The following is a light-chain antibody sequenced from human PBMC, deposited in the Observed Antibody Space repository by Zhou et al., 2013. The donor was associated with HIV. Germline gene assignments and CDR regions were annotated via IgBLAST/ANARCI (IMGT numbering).Light chain of an antibody. Sequence: DIQMTQSPSTLSASVGDRVTITCRASQSISSWLAWYQQKPGKAPNLLIYKASSLESGVPSRFSGSGSGTEFTLTISSLQPDDFATYYCQQSYGSLLTFGQGTRLDIK. J-gene: IGKJ5*01. CDR3: QQSYGSLLT. V-gene: IGKV1-5*03. CDR2: KAS. CDR1: QSISSW.